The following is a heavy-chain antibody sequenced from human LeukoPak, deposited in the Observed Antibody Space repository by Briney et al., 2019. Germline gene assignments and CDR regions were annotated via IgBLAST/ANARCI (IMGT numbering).Heavy chain of an antibody. D-gene: IGHD3-10*01. CDR3: ARDVWPYGSGSYFPHDY. J-gene: IGHJ4*02. CDR2: ISYDGSNK. Sequence: GGSLRLSCAASGFTFSSYAMHWVRQAPGKGLEWVAVISYDGSNKYYADSVKGRFTISRDNSKNTLYLQMNSLRAEDTAVYYCARDVWPYGSGSYFPHDYWGQGTLVTVSS. CDR1: GFTFSSYA. V-gene: IGHV3-30-3*01.